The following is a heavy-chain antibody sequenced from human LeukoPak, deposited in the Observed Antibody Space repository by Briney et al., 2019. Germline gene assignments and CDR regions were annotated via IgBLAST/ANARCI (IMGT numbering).Heavy chain of an antibody. CDR1: GFTFSNYD. D-gene: IGHD3-3*01. J-gene: IGHJ4*02. CDR3: AKENDFVY. CDR2: ISYDGTNK. V-gene: IGHV3-30*18. Sequence: GGSLRLSCAASGFTFSNYDMHWVRQAPGKGLEWVAVISYDGTNKYYADSVKGRFTISRDNSKSTLYPQMNSLRAEDTAVYYCAKENDFVYWGQGTLVTVSS.